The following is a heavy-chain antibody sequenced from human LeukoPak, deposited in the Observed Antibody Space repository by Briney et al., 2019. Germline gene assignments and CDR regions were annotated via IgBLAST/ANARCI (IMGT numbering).Heavy chain of an antibody. CDR1: GFTFSNYG. D-gene: IGHD3-22*01. CDR3: AKASSGYYYPNWYFDL. J-gene: IGHJ2*01. Sequence: GGSLRLSCVASGFTFSNYGMHWVRQAPGKGLEWVAVISYDGSNKNYADSVKGRFTISRDNSKNTLYLQMNSLRAEDTAVYYCAKASSGYYYPNWYFDLWGRGPLVTVSS. CDR2: ISYDGSNK. V-gene: IGHV3-30*18.